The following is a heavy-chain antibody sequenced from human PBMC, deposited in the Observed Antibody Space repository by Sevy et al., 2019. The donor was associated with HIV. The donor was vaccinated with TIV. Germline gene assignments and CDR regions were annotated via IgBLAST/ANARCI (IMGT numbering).Heavy chain of an antibody. CDR2: FSFGCGRI. Sequence: GGSLRVSCAASGFTFAKYSMSWVRQAPGKGLEWVSTFSFGCGRINYADSVKGRFTISRDDSKNTLFLQMNSLRAEDTATYFCAREGSTQPHDYWGQGTLVTVSS. CDR3: AREGSTQPHDY. J-gene: IGHJ4*02. V-gene: IGHV3-23*01. CDR1: GFTFAKYS. D-gene: IGHD2-15*01.